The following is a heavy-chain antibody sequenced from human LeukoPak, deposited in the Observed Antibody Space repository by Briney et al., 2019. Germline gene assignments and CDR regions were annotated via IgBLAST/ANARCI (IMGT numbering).Heavy chain of an antibody. Sequence: GGSLRLSCAASGFTFSSYGMHWVRQAPGKGLEWVAVISYDGSNKYYADSVKGRFTISRDNSKNTLYLQMNSLRAEDTAVYYCAKDQGVAGTEYFQHWGQGTLVTVSS. V-gene: IGHV3-30*18. CDR1: GFTFSSYG. D-gene: IGHD6-19*01. J-gene: IGHJ1*01. CDR3: AKDQGVAGTEYFQH. CDR2: ISYDGSNK.